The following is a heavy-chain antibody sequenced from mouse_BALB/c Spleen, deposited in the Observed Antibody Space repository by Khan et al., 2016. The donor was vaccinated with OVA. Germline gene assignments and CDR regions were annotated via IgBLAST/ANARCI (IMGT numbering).Heavy chain of an antibody. CDR3: ARGGSSGPAWFTY. CDR2: IRYDGNT. V-gene: IGHV3-6*02. CDR1: GYSITNGYF. Sequence: EVQLQESGPGLVKPSQSLSLTCSVTGYSITNGYFWNWIRQFPGNNLEWMGYIRYDGNTNYNPSLKNRISITRDKSKNQFFLNLNSVTPEDTATDYCARGGSSGPAWFTYWGQGTLVTVSA. D-gene: IGHD3-1*01. J-gene: IGHJ3*01.